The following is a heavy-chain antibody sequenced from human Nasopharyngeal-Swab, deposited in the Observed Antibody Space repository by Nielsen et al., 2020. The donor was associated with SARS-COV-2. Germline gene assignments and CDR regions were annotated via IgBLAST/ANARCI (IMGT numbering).Heavy chain of an antibody. J-gene: IGHJ4*02. Sequence: GESLKISCAASGFTFSSYSMNWVRQAPGKGLEWVSSISSSSSYIYYADSVKGRFTISRDNAKNSLYLQMNGLRAEDTAVYYCARGVNSVYWGQGTLVTVSS. CDR2: ISSSSSYI. CDR3: ARGVNSVY. D-gene: IGHD4-23*01. V-gene: IGHV3-21*01. CDR1: GFTFSSYS.